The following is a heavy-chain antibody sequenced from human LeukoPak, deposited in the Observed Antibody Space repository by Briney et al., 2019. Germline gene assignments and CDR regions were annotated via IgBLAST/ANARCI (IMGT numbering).Heavy chain of an antibody. J-gene: IGHJ3*02. D-gene: IGHD3-22*01. CDR2: INAGNGNT. CDR3: ARVLDYYDSSGYRDRASDI. V-gene: IGHV1-3*01. Sequence: ASVKVSCKASGYTFTSYAMHWVRQAPGQRLEWMGWINAGNGNTKYSQKFQGRVTITADESTSTAYMELSSLRSEDTAVYYCARVLDYYDSSGYRDRASDIWGQGTMVTVSS. CDR1: GYTFTSYA.